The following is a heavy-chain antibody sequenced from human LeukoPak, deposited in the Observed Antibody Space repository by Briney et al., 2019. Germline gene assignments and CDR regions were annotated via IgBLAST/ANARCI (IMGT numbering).Heavy chain of an antibody. D-gene: IGHD3-9*01. CDR3: ARMRGDYDILTGYWWLGSLSDY. CDR1: GYTFTSYG. J-gene: IGHJ4*02. Sequence: ASVKVSCKASGYTFTSYGISWVRQAPGQELEWMGWISAYNGNTNYAQKLQGRVTMTTDTSTSTAYMELRSLRSDDTAVYYCARMRGDYDILTGYWWLGSLSDYWGQGTLVTVSS. CDR2: ISAYNGNT. V-gene: IGHV1-18*01.